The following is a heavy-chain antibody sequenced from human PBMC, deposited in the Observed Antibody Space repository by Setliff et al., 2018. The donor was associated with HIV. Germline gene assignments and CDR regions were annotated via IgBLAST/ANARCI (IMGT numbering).Heavy chain of an antibody. D-gene: IGHD3-3*01. CDR2: FDPEDGET. Sequence: ASVKVSCKVSGYTLTELSMHRVRQAPGKGLEWMGGFDPEDGETIYAQKFQGRVTMTEDTSTDTAYMEPSSLRSEDTAVYYCATARFLESYPINAFDIWGQGTMVTVSS. CDR3: ATARFLESYPINAFDI. V-gene: IGHV1-24*01. J-gene: IGHJ3*02. CDR1: GYTLTELS.